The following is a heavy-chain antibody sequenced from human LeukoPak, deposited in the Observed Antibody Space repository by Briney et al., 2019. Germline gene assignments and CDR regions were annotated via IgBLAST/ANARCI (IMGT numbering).Heavy chain of an antibody. CDR2: IKQDGSQ. D-gene: IGHD4-17*01. J-gene: IGHJ4*02. CDR1: GYSFSAYW. Sequence: GGSLRLSCAASGYSFSAYWMGWVRQAPGKGPEWVASIKQDGSQYYVDSVKGRFIISRDNDNNSLYLQMNSLGAECEDVCLCARGPDYGDRLDFFDYWGQGTLVTVSS. V-gene: IGHV3-7*01. CDR3: ARGPDYGDRLDFFDY.